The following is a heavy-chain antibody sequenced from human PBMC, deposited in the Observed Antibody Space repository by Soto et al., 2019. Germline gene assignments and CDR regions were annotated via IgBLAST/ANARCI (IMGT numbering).Heavy chain of an antibody. Sequence: GGSLRLSCAASGFTFSNAWMNWVRQAPGKGLEWVGRIKSKTDGGTTDYAAPVKGRFTISRDDSKSTPYLQMNSLKTEDTAVYYCTRGEQRSEVGSYYYYYMDVWGKGTTVTVSS. CDR1: GFTFSNAW. D-gene: IGHD1-26*01. J-gene: IGHJ6*03. CDR2: IKSKTDGGTT. V-gene: IGHV3-15*07. CDR3: TRGEQRSEVGSYYYYYMDV.